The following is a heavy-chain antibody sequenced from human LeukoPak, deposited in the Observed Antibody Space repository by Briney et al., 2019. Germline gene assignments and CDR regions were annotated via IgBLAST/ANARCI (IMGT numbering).Heavy chain of an antibody. CDR1: GYTFTSYG. V-gene: IGHV1-18*01. J-gene: IGHJ4*02. Sequence: ASVKVSCKASGYTFTSYGISWVRQAPGQGLEWMGWISAYNGNTNYAQKFQGRVTITADKSTSTAYMELSSLRSEDTAVYYCATAGPSGWYTLDYWGQGTLVTVSS. CDR2: ISAYNGNT. D-gene: IGHD6-19*01. CDR3: ATAGPSGWYTLDY.